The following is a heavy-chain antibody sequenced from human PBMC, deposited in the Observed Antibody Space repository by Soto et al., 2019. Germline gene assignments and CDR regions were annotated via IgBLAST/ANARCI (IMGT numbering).Heavy chain of an antibody. V-gene: IGHV3-49*03. D-gene: IGHD1-26*01. Sequence: PGGSLRLSCTASGFTFGDYAMSWFRQAPGKGLEWVGFIRSKAYGGTTEYAASVKGRFTISRDDSKSIAYLQMNSLKTEDTAVYYCTRVKGPVGATTSDYWGQRTLVTVSS. J-gene: IGHJ4*02. CDR2: IRSKAYGGTT. CDR3: TRVKGPVGATTSDY. CDR1: GFTFGDYA.